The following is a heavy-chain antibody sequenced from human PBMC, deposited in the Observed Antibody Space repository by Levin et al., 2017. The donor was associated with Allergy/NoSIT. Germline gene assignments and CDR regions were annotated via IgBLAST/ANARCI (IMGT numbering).Heavy chain of an antibody. CDR3: ARDPDSSGYSTFDS. J-gene: IGHJ4*02. V-gene: IGHV3-74*01. CDR1: GFTLSSYW. D-gene: IGHD3-22*01. Sequence: PGGSLRLSCAASGFTLSSYWMHWVRQAPGKGLVWVSRINSDGTSTSYADSVKGRFTISRDNAKNTLYMQMNSLRAEDTAVYYCARDPDSSGYSTFDSWGQGTLVTVSS. CDR2: INSDGTST.